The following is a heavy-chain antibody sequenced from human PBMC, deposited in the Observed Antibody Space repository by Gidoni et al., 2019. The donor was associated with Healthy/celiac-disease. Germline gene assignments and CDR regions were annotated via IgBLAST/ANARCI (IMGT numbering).Heavy chain of an antibody. J-gene: IGHJ6*02. CDR1: GFTFSSYG. V-gene: IGHV3-33*01. Sequence: QVQLVESGGGVVQPGRSLRLSCAASGFTFSSYGMHWVRQAPGKGLEWVAVIWYDGSNKYYADSVKGRFTISRDNSKNTLYLQMNSLRAEDTAVYYCARARGGYCSGGSCYFNTGYYYYGMDVWGQGTTVTVSS. CDR2: IWYDGSNK. D-gene: IGHD2-15*01. CDR3: ARARGGYCSGGSCYFNTGYYYYGMDV.